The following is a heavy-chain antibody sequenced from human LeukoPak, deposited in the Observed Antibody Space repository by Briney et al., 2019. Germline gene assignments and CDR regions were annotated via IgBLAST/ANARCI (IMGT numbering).Heavy chain of an antibody. V-gene: IGHV4-4*07. D-gene: IGHD2-15*01. J-gene: IGHJ6*03. Sequence: SETLSLTCTVSGGSISSYYWSWIRQPAGKGLEWIGRIYTSGSTNYNPSLKSRVTMSVDTSKNQFSLKLSSVTAADTAVYYCARDAQLTRVVAAAYYYYYYMDVWGKGTTVTVSS. CDR2: IYTSGST. CDR1: GGSISSYY. CDR3: ARDAQLTRVVAAAYYYYYYMDV.